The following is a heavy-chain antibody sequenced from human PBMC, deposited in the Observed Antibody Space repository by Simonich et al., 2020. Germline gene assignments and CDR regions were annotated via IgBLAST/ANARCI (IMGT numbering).Heavy chain of an antibody. J-gene: IGHJ4*02. Sequence: QVQLVESGGGVVQPGRSLRLSCAASGFTFSSYGMHWDIQAPGKGQECVTIILDDGRNTYYADSVKGRFTISRDNSKNTLYLQMNSLRAEDTAVYYCARPLPGIAVAGTPRDFDYWGQGTLVTVSS. D-gene: IGHD6-19*01. CDR3: ARPLPGIAVAGTPRDFDY. CDR1: GFTFSSYG. CDR2: ILDDGRNT. V-gene: IGHV3-33*01.